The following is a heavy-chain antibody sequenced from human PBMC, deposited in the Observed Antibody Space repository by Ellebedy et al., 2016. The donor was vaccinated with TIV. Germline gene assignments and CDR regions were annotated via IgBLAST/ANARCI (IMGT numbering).Heavy chain of an antibody. V-gene: IGHV3-21*01. CDR3: VREYNFKSGGPGNY. D-gene: IGHD1-20*01. J-gene: IGHJ4*02. CDR2: VGRDDVT. Sequence: PGGSLRLSCAASAFPLRSSVMSWVRQAPGKGLEWVSAVGRDDVTYYADSVKGRFTISRDNAKNSLYLQMNSLRADDTAVYYCVREYNFKSGGPGNYWGQGTLVTVSS. CDR1: AFPLRSSV.